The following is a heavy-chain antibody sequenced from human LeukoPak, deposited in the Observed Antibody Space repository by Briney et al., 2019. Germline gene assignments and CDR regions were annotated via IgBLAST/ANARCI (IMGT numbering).Heavy chain of an antibody. CDR2: IRYDGSNK. V-gene: IGHV3-30*02. J-gene: IGHJ4*02. CDR3: AKGKGKLGAFQSDFDY. CDR1: GFTFSSYA. Sequence: GGSLRLSCAASGFTFSSYAMSWVRQAPGKGLEWVAFIRYDGSNKYYVESVKGRFSISRDNSKNTLYLEMNSLRAEDTAIYYCAKGKGKLGAFQSDFDYWGQGTLVTVSS. D-gene: IGHD1-26*01.